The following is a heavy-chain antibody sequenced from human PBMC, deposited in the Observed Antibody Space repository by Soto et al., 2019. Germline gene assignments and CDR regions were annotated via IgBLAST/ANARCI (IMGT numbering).Heavy chain of an antibody. J-gene: IGHJ4*02. Sequence: GGSLRLSCAASGFTFSSYSMNWVRQAPGKGLEWVSSISSSSYIYYADSVKGRFTISRDNAKNSLYLQMNSLRAEDTAVYYCARDPNYGDSRPFDYWGQGTLVTVSS. CDR3: ARDPNYGDSRPFDY. CDR1: GFTFSSYS. D-gene: IGHD4-17*01. CDR2: ISSSSYI. V-gene: IGHV3-21*01.